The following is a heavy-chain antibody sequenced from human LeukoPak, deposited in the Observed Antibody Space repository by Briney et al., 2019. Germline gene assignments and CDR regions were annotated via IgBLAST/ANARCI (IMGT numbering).Heavy chain of an antibody. Sequence: ASVKVSCKASGHTFTSYGISWVRQAPGQGLEWMGWNSAYNGNTNYAQKLQGRVTMTTDTSTSTAYMELRSLRSDDTAVYYCARSRCSSTSCRDDWFDPWGQGTLVTVSS. V-gene: IGHV1-18*01. CDR1: GHTFTSYG. CDR3: ARSRCSSTSCRDDWFDP. CDR2: NSAYNGNT. D-gene: IGHD2-2*01. J-gene: IGHJ5*02.